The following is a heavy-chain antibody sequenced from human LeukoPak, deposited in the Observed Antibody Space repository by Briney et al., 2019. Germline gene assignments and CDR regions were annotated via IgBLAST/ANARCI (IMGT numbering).Heavy chain of an antibody. CDR2: INPTGGST. J-gene: IGHJ6*02. V-gene: IGHV1-46*01. CDR1: GYTFTSYY. Sequence: ASVKVSFKASGYTFTSYYMHWVRQAPGQGLEWMGMINPTGGSTSYAQKFQGRVTMTRDTSTSTVYMELSSLRSEDTAVYYCTRSQYYGMDVWGQGTTVTVSS. CDR3: TRSQYYGMDV.